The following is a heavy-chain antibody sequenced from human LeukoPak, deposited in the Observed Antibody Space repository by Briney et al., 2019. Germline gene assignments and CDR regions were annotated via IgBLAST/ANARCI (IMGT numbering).Heavy chain of an antibody. CDR3: AKALIATGGYLEH. D-gene: IGHD6-19*01. V-gene: IGHV3-23*01. CDR2: ISSTGGHT. Sequence: AGRSLRLSCAASGLTFSIYAMNWVRQAPGKGLEWVSAISSTGGHTYYADSVKGRFTISRDNSKNTLYLQMNSLRAEDTALYFCAKALIATGGYLEHWGQGTLVTVSS. J-gene: IGHJ1*01. CDR1: GLTFSIYA.